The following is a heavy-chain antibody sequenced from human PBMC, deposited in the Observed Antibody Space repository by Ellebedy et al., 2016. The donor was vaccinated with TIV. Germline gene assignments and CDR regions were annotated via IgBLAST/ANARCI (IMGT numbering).Heavy chain of an antibody. D-gene: IGHD3-22*01. Sequence: ASVKVSXKASGYSFSNYTIGWVRQAPGQGLEWMGWITGSNGNTNYAQNLQGRVTMTTDTSTNTAYMELRGLRSDDTAVYYCAREGAFDSGGYYELLDHWGQGTLVTVSS. CDR3: AREGAFDSGGYYELLDH. CDR2: ITGSNGNT. J-gene: IGHJ4*02. V-gene: IGHV1-18*01. CDR1: GYSFSNYT.